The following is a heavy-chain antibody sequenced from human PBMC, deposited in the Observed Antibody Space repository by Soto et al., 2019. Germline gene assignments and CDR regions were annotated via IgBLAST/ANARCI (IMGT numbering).Heavy chain of an antibody. Sequence: GGSLRLSCAASGFTFSNHCMSWVRQAPGKGLEWIGRILSKTDGETTGFTEPVKGRFIISRDDSKNTLHLEINSLNIEDTAVYYCRSYFDGVMGYWGQGTLVTVSS. V-gene: IGHV3-15*01. CDR2: ILSKTDGETT. J-gene: IGHJ4*02. D-gene: IGHD3-9*01. CDR1: GFTFSNHC. CDR3: RSYFDGVMGY.